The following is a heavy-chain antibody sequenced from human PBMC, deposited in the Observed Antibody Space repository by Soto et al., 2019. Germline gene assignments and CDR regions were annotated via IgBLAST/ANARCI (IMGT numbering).Heavy chain of an antibody. D-gene: IGHD3-10*01. J-gene: IGHJ4*02. CDR2: IIPFHGET. Sequence: QVQLVQSGAEVQKPGSSVKVSCKASGGTFSPYTINWVRQAPGQGLEWMGRIIPFHGETNYAQKFQARVTIAADKSTSTAYMELSGLRFEDTAMYYCKSDWEITVSTWSFGGFWGRGTLVTVSS. V-gene: IGHV1-69*08. CDR3: KSDWEITVSTWSFGGF. CDR1: GGTFSPYT.